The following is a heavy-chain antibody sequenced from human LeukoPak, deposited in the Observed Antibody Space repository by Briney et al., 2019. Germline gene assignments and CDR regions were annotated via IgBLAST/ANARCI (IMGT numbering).Heavy chain of an antibody. CDR1: GGTFSIYA. D-gene: IGHD6-19*01. CDR3: ARLKAVGNAFDI. CDR2: IIPILGIA. Sequence: ASVKVSFKASGGTFSIYAISWVRQAPGQGLEWMRRIIPILGIANYAQKFQGRVTITADKSTSTAYMELSSLRSEDTAVYYCARLKAVGNAFDIWGQGTMVTVSS. V-gene: IGHV1-69*04. J-gene: IGHJ3*02.